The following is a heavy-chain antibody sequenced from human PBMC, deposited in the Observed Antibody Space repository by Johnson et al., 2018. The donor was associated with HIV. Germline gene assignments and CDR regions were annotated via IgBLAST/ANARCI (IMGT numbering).Heavy chain of an antibody. CDR1: GFTFSSYW. Sequence: VQLVESGGDLVQPGGSLRLSCAASGFTFSSYWIHWVRQAPGKGLVWVSRISTDGSTTYYADSVKGRFTISSDNAKNTLYLQMNSLRAEDTAVYYCARGGKDIEAADGLDNDAFDMWGQGTLVTVSS. CDR3: ARGGKDIEAADGLDNDAFDM. V-gene: IGHV3-74*01. CDR2: ISTDGSTT. J-gene: IGHJ3*02. D-gene: IGHD6-13*01.